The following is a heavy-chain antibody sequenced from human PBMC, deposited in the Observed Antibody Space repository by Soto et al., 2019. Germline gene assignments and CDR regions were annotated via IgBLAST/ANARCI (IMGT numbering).Heavy chain of an antibody. CDR3: ARARGSSWPCDV. J-gene: IGHJ6*02. CDR1: GFTFSSYA. D-gene: IGHD6-13*01. CDR2: ISYDGSHK. Sequence: QVQLVESGGGVVQPGRSLRLSCAASGFTFSSYAMHWVRQAPGKGLEWVAVISYDGSHKYYADSVKGRFTISRDNSKNTLYLQMNSLRAEDTAVYYWARARGSSWPCDVWGQGTTVTVSS. V-gene: IGHV3-30-3*01.